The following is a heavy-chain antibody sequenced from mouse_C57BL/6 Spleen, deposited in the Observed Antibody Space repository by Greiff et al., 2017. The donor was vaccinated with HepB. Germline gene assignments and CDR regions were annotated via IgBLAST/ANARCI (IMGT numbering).Heavy chain of an antibody. V-gene: IGHV14-1*01. CDR2: IDPEDGDT. Sequence: EVQLQQSGAELVRPGASVKLSCTASGFNIKDYYMHWVKQRPEQGLEWIGRIDPEDGDTEYAPKFQGKATMTADTSSNTAYLQLSSLTSEATDVYYCTSPLYYGSRVYWGQGTTLTVSS. CDR3: TSPLYYGSRVY. D-gene: IGHD1-1*01. CDR1: GFNIKDYY. J-gene: IGHJ2*01.